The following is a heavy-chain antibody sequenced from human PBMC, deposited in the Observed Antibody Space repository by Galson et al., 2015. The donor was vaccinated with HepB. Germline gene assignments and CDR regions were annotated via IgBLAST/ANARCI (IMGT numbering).Heavy chain of an antibody. Sequence: SLRLSCAASGFIFSSYGMHWVRQAPGKGLEWVAVISYDGSNKYYADSVKGRFTISRDNSKNTLYLQMNSLRAEDTAVYYCAKLEGDYGDYEYYYGMDVWGQGTTVTVSS. CDR2: ISYDGSNK. CDR3: AKLEGDYGDYEYYYGMDV. V-gene: IGHV3-30*18. D-gene: IGHD4-17*01. J-gene: IGHJ6*02. CDR1: GFIFSSYG.